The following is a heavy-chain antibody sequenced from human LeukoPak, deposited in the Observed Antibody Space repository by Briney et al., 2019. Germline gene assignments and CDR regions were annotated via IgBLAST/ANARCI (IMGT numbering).Heavy chain of an antibody. V-gene: IGHV1-2*02. CDR2: INPNSGGT. D-gene: IGHD6-19*01. Sequence: ASVKVSCKASGYTFTGYYMHWVRQAPGQGLEWMGWINPNSGGTNYAQKFQGRVTMTRDTSISTAYMELSRLRSDDTAVYYCARVAGYSSGWYLYWGQGTLVTVSS. CDR1: GYTFTGYY. J-gene: IGHJ4*02. CDR3: ARVAGYSSGWYLY.